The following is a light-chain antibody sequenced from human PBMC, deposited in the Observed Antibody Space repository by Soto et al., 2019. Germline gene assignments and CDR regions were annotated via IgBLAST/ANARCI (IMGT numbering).Light chain of an antibody. CDR2: GAS. Sequence: EIVMTQSPATLSVSPGERATLSCRASQSVSSNLAWYQQNPGQAPRLLIYGASTRATGIPARFSGSGSGTEFTLTISSLQSEDFAIYYCQQYNNLPPITFGQGTRLEIK. J-gene: IGKJ5*01. CDR3: QQYNNLPPIT. V-gene: IGKV3-15*01. CDR1: QSVSSN.